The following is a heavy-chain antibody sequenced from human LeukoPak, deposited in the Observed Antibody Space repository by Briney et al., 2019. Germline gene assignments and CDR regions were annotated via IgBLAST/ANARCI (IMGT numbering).Heavy chain of an antibody. CDR1: GFTFSNYG. D-gene: IGHD3-9*01. Sequence: GGSLRLSCAASGFTFSNYGLHWVRQAPGKGLEWVAFIRYDGSNIYYVESVKGRFTITRDNSKNTLYLEMNSLRSEDTAVYYCAKCQAPYDILTGSFYWGQGTLVTVSS. CDR2: IRYDGSNI. V-gene: IGHV3-30*02. J-gene: IGHJ4*02. CDR3: AKCQAPYDILTGSFY.